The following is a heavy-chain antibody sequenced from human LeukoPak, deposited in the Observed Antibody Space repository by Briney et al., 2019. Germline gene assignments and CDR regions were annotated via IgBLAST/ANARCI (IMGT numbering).Heavy chain of an antibody. CDR1: GYTFAKYA. V-gene: IGHV1-3*01. Sequence: ASVKVSCKASGYTFAKYAIHWVRQAPGQRLEWMGWINAGNGNTKYSQKFQGRVTITRDTSASTAYMELSSLRSEDTAVYYCASRVRYCSGGSCYSQVGYFDYWGQGTLVTVSS. D-gene: IGHD2-15*01. CDR2: INAGNGNT. CDR3: ASRVRYCSGGSCYSQVGYFDY. J-gene: IGHJ4*02.